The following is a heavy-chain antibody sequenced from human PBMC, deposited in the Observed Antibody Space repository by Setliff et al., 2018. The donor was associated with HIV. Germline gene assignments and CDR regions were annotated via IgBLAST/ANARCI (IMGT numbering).Heavy chain of an antibody. V-gene: IGHV1-3*01. CDR2: INVGNGDT. J-gene: IGHJ4*01. CDR3: ARGALLAVFDFDH. Sequence: ASVKVSCEASGYTFTTYSLHWVRQAPGQSLEWMGWINVGNGDTKYSQDLQGRITITRDTSANTAYMELSRLRSDDTAVYFCARGALLAVFDFDHWGHGTLVTVSS. D-gene: IGHD3-10*01. CDR1: GYTFTTYS.